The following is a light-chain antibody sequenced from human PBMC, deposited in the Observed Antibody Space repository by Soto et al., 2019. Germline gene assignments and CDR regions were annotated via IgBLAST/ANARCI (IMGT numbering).Light chain of an antibody. J-gene: IGLJ3*02. V-gene: IGLV2-23*01. CDR2: EDS. CDR1: SSDVGSYNL. Sequence: QPVLTQPASVSGSPGQSITISCTGTSSDVGSYNLVSWYQQHPGKAPKVVIYEDSKRPSGVSDHFSGSKSGNTASLTISGLQADDEADYYCCSYAGSGTLVFGGGTKLTVL. CDR3: CSYAGSGTLV.